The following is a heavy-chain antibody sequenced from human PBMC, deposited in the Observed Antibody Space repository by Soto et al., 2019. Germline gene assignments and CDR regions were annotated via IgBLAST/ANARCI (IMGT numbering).Heavy chain of an antibody. CDR3: ARDRPFWSGFHLFDY. J-gene: IGHJ4*02. CDR2: IYYSGTT. CDR1: GGSISSSSYY. V-gene: IGHV4-39*02. D-gene: IGHD3-3*01. Sequence: SETLSLTCTVSGGSISSSSYYWAWVRQPPGKGLEWIGSIYYSGTTYYNPSLKSRVTISEDTSKNQFSLKLSSVTAADTAVYYCARDRPFWSGFHLFDYWGQGALVTVSS.